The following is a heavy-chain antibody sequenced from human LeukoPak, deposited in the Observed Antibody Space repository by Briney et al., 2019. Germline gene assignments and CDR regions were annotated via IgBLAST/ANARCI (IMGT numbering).Heavy chain of an antibody. CDR1: GGSFSGYY. D-gene: IGHD2-2*01. CDR3: ARAIRVVVPASILRFDP. CDR2: INHSGST. J-gene: IGHJ5*02. Sequence: SETLSLTCAVYGGSFSGYYWSWIRQPPGKGLEWIGEINHSGSTNYNPSLKSRVTISVDTSKNQFSLKLSSVTAADTAVYYCARAIRVVVPASILRFDPWGQGTLVTVSS. V-gene: IGHV4-34*01.